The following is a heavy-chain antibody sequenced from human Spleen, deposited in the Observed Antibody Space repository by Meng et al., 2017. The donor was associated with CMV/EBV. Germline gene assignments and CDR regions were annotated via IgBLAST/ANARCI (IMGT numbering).Heavy chain of an antibody. D-gene: IGHD3-3*01. CDR2: ISHSGST. CDR3: ARKYWSGYHFDY. CDR1: GGSISSSDW. J-gene: IGHJ4*02. V-gene: IGHV4-4*02. Sequence: TCAVSGGSISSSDWWNWVRQPPGKGLEWIGEISHSGSTNYNPSLKSRVTISVDKSKNQFSLNLSSVTAADTAVYYCARKYWSGYHFDYWGQGTLVTVSS.